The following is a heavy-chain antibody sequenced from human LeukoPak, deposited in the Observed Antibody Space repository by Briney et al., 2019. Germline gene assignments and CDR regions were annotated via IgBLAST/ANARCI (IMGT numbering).Heavy chain of an antibody. CDR3: ARGAGGPAAPSDLVYYMDV. V-gene: IGHV1-2*02. D-gene: IGHD2-2*01. Sequence: GASVKVSCKASGYTFTGYYMHWVRQAPGQGLEWMGWINPNSGGTNYAQKFQGRVTMTRDTSISTAYMELSRLRSDDTAVYYCARGAGGPAAPSDLVYYMDVWGKGTTVTVSS. J-gene: IGHJ6*03. CDR1: GYTFTGYY. CDR2: INPNSGGT.